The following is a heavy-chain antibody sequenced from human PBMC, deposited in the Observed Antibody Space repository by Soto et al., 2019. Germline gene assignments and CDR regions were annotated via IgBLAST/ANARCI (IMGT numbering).Heavy chain of an antibody. CDR3: AKAEGYCSSTSCPLTAFDY. CDR2: ISGSGGST. J-gene: IGHJ4*02. V-gene: IGHV3-23*01. CDR1: GFTFSSYA. D-gene: IGHD2-2*01. Sequence: GGSLRLSCAASGFTFSSYAMSWVRQAPGKGLEWVSAISGSGGSTYYADSVKGRFTISRDNSKNTLYLQMNSLRAEDTAVYYCAKAEGYCSSTSCPLTAFDYWGQGTLVTVSS.